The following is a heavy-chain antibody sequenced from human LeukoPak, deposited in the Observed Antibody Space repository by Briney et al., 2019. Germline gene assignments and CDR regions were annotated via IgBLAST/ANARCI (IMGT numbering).Heavy chain of an antibody. CDR1: GGSISSYY. Sequence: PSETLSLTCTVSGGSISSYYWSWIRQPPGKGLEWIGYIYYSGSTNYNPSLKSRVTISVDTSKNQFSLKLSSVTAADTAVYYCARMSCSSTSCYVAYWGQGTLVTVSS. D-gene: IGHD2-2*01. J-gene: IGHJ4*02. V-gene: IGHV4-59*01. CDR2: IYYSGST. CDR3: ARMSCSSTSCYVAY.